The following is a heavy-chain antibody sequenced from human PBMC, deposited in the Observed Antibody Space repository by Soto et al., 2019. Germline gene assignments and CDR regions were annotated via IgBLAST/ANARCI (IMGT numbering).Heavy chain of an antibody. CDR2: IIPIFGTA. CDR1: GGTFSSYA. V-gene: IGHV1-69*12. CDR3: ARGASGYYVKNTYFDL. Sequence: QVQLVQSGAEVKKPGSSVKVSCKASGGTFSSYAISWVRQAPGQGLEWMGGIIPIFGTANYAQKFQGRVRITADDSTSRAYMELRSLRSADTAVYYCARGASGYYVKNTYFDLWGSGTLITVSS. D-gene: IGHD3-22*01. J-gene: IGHJ2*01.